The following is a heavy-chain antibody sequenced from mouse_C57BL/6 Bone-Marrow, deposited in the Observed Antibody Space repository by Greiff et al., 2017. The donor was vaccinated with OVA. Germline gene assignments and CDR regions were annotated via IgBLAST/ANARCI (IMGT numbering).Heavy chain of an antibody. CDR2: SRNKANDYTT. Sequence: EVNVVESGGGLVQSGRSLRLSCATSGFTFSDFYMEWVRQAPGKGLDWIAASRNKANDYTTEYSASVKGRFIVSRDTSQSILYLQMNALRAEDTAIYYCARDNWDWYFDVWGTGTTVTVSS. V-gene: IGHV7-1*01. J-gene: IGHJ1*03. D-gene: IGHD4-1*01. CDR3: ARDNWDWYFDV. CDR1: GFTFSDFY.